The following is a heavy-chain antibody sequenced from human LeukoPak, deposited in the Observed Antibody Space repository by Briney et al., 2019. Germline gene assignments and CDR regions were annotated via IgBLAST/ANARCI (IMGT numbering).Heavy chain of an antibody. CDR3: TPENDPSGKMGRFDP. CDR1: GFTFSNYG. D-gene: IGHD3-10*01. V-gene: IGHV3-33*01. J-gene: IGHJ5*01. CDR2: IRYDGNEE. Sequence: GGSLRLSCAASGFTFSNYGMHWVRQAPGKGLDWGAGIRYDGNEELYADSVRGRFTISRDNSRNTLYLQMNSLSPEDTATYYCTPENDPSGKMGRFDPWGQGTLVTVSS.